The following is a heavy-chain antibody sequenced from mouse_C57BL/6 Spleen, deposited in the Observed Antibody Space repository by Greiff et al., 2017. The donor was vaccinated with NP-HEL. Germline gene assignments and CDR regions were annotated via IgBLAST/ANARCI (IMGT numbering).Heavy chain of an antibody. CDR1: GYTFTDYE. V-gene: IGHV1-15*01. J-gene: IGHJ4*01. Sequence: QVQLKESGAELVRPGASVTLSCKASGYTFTDYEMHWVKQTPVHGLEWIGAIDPETGGTAYNQKFKGKAILTADKSSSTAYMELRSLTSEDSAVYYCTREGYYGSNYAMDYWGQGTSVTVSS. CDR2: IDPETGGT. CDR3: TREGYYGSNYAMDY. D-gene: IGHD1-1*01.